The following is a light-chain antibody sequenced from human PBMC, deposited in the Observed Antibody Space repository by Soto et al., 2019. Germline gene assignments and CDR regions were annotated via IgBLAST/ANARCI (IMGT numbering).Light chain of an antibody. Sequence: QSALAQPAAVSGSPGQSITISCTGTSSDVGGYNYVSWDQQHPGRAPKLMIYDVSNRPSGVSNRFCGSKSGNTASLTISGLQSEYEGEYYCTSYTSSSTRVFGTGTKLTVL. CDR2: DVS. CDR3: TSYTSSSTRV. J-gene: IGLJ1*01. CDR1: SSDVGGYNY. V-gene: IGLV2-14*01.